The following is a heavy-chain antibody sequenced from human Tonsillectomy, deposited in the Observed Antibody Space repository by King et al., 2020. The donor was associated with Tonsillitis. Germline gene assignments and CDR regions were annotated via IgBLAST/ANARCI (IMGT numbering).Heavy chain of an antibody. D-gene: IGHD3-10*01. V-gene: IGHV3-23*04. CDR3: AKEGAVTTKAYYLKYFDY. J-gene: IGHJ4*02. CDR1: GFTFSSYA. Sequence: VQLVESGGGLVQPGGSLRLSCAASGFTFSSYAMSWVRQAPGKGLEWVSAISGSGGSTYYADSVKGRFTISRDNSKNTLYLQMNSLRAEDTAVYYCAKEGAVTTKAYYLKYFDYWGQGTLVTVSS. CDR2: ISGSGGST.